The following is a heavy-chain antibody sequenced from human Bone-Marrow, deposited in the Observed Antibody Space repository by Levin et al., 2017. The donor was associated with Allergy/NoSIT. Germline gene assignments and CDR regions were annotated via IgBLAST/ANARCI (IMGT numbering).Heavy chain of an antibody. CDR1: GGTFSKFA. CDR3: ARAHFVDAPVVTLDY. CDR2: IIPDLVIT. Sequence: ASVKVSCKASGGTFSKFAIIWVRQAPGQGLEWMGRIIPDLVITNSAPKFQGRLTITADESRSTAYMELSNLRSEDTAVYYCARAHFVDAPVVTLDYWGQGTPVTVSS. J-gene: IGHJ4*02. D-gene: IGHD5-18*01. V-gene: IGHV1-69*04.